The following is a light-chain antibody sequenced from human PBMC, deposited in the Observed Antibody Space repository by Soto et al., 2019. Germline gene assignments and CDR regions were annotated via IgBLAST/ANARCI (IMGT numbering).Light chain of an antibody. V-gene: IGKV3-20*01. Sequence: EIVLTQSPGTLSLSPGERAPSSSRAIQSVSNNYLAWYQQKPGQAPRLLIYGASNRATGIPDRFSGSGSGTDFTLTISRLEPEDFAVYYCQQYGSSGTFGQWTKVEIK. CDR1: QSVSNNY. CDR2: GAS. J-gene: IGKJ1*01. CDR3: QQYGSSGT.